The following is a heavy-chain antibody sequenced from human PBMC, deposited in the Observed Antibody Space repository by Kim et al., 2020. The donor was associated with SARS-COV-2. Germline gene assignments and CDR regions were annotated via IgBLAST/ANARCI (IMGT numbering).Heavy chain of an antibody. J-gene: IGHJ4*02. CDR1: GFTFSSYA. CDR2: ISGSGGST. D-gene: IGHD6-6*01. V-gene: IGHV3-23*01. CDR3: AKDHSSSEDY. Sequence: LSLTCAASGFTFSSYAMSWVRQAPGKGLEWVSAISGSGGSTYYADSVKGRFTISRDNSKNTLYLQMNSLRAEDTAVYYCAKDHSSSEDYWGQGTLVTVSS.